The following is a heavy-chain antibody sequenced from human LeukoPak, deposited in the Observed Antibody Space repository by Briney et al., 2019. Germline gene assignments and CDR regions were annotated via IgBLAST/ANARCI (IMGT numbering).Heavy chain of an antibody. J-gene: IGHJ5*02. CDR2: INPNSGGT. Sequence: ASVKVSCKASGYTFTAYYIHWVRQAPGQEPEWMGWINPNSGGTKYAQKLQGRATMTRDTSISTAYMDLRWLTSDDTATYYCAKQHEAWFDPWGQGTLVTVSS. V-gene: IGHV1-2*02. D-gene: IGHD1/OR15-1a*01. CDR1: GYTFTAYY. CDR3: AKQHEAWFDP.